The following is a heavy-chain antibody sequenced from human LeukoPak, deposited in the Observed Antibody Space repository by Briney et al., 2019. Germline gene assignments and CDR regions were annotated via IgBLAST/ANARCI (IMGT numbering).Heavy chain of an antibody. D-gene: IGHD6-19*01. CDR1: GFTFNNYA. CDR3: AMTVAADY. Sequence: PGGSLRLSCAASGFTFNNYAMTWVRQAPGKGLERVSTISDSGGSTYYADSMKGRFTISRDNSKNTLYLQVSNLKAEDTALYYCAMTVAADYWGQGTLVTVSS. J-gene: IGHJ4*02. CDR2: ISDSGGST. V-gene: IGHV3-23*01.